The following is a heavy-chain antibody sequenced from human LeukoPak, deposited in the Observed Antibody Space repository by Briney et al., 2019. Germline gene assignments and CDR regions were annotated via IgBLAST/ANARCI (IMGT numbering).Heavy chain of an antibody. J-gene: IGHJ4*02. CDR2: IYYSGST. D-gene: IGHD6-13*01. CDR1: GGSISSYY. Sequence: SETLSLTCTVSGGSISSYYWSWIRQPPGKGLEWIGYIYYSGSTNYNPSLKSRVTISVDTSKNQFSLKLSSVTAADTAVYYCASAPLYSSSWFDYWGQGTLVTVSS. CDR3: ASAPLYSSSWFDY. V-gene: IGHV4-59*01.